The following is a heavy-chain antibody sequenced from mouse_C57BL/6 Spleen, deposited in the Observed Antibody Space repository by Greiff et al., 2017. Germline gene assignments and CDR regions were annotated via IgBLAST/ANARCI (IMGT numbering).Heavy chain of an antibody. CDR2: INPYNGGT. Sequence: EVQLQQSGPVLVKPGASVKMSCKASGYTFTDYYMNWVKQSHGKSLEWIGVINPYNGGTSYNQKFKGKATLTVDKSSSTAYMELNSLTSEDSAVYYCARKSNDLYYFDYWGQGTTLTVSS. CDR1: GYTFTDYY. D-gene: IGHD2-12*01. CDR3: ARKSNDLYYFDY. V-gene: IGHV1-19*01. J-gene: IGHJ2*01.